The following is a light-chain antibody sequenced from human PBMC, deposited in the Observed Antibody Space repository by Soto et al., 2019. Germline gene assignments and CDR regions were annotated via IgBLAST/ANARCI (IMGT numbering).Light chain of an antibody. CDR2: GAS. Sequence: EIVFTQSPGTLSLSPGERATLSCRASQSVSSSYLAWYQQKPSQAPRLLIYGASSRATGIPDRFSGSGSGTDFTLTISRLEPEDFAVYYCQQYGSSPPTFGQGTKVDIK. CDR1: QSVSSSY. CDR3: QQYGSSPPT. V-gene: IGKV3-20*01. J-gene: IGKJ1*01.